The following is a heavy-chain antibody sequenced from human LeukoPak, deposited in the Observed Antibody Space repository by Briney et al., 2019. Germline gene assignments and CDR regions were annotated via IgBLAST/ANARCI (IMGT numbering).Heavy chain of an antibody. V-gene: IGHV3-7*05. CDR3: ARINSGGYVAP. CDR1: GFTFTNAW. CDR2: IKPDAGDK. Sequence: PGGSLRLSCAASGFTFTNAWMSWVRQTPGKGLEWVANIKPDAGDKNYVDSVKGRFTISRDNARNSLYLQMSSLSVEDTAVYYCARINSGGYVAPWGQGTLVTVSS. D-gene: IGHD3-22*01. J-gene: IGHJ5*02.